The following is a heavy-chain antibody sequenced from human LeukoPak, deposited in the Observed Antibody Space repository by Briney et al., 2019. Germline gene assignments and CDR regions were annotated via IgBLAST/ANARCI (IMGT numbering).Heavy chain of an antibody. J-gene: IGHJ4*02. Sequence: GASVKVSCKASGGTFSSYAISWVRQAPGQGLEWVGGIIPIFGTANYAQKFQGRVTITADESTSTAYMELSSLRSEDTAVYYCAQSNRQLVHFDYWGQGTLVTVSS. V-gene: IGHV1-69*13. D-gene: IGHD6-6*01. CDR1: GGTFSSYA. CDR2: IIPIFGTA. CDR3: AQSNRQLVHFDY.